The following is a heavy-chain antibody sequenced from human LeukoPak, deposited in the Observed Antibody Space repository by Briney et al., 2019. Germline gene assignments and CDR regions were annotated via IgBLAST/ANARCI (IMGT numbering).Heavy chain of an antibody. CDR3: AKVPYGAAYYYYVCV. D-gene: IGHD4/OR15-4a*01. CDR1: GVTFSSND. Sequence: GGSLSLSCAASGVTFSSNDMSWVRQAPGKGLEWVSSISSSGGSTYYADSVKGRFTTSRDNSKNTLYLQMSSLRAEDTAVYYCAKVPYGAAYYYYVCVWGTLATVTFSS. V-gene: IGHV3-23*01. J-gene: IGHJ6*03. CDR2: ISSSGGST.